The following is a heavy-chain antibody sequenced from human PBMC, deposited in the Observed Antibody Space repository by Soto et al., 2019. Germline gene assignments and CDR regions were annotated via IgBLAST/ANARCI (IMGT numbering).Heavy chain of an antibody. J-gene: IGHJ4*02. CDR2: ITSSSSYI. Sequence: EVQLVESGGGLVKPGGSLRLSCAASGFTFSSYSMNWVRQAPGKGLEWVSSITSSSSYIYYADSVKGRFTISRDNAKNSLYLQMNRLRAENTAVYYCARGQDDDSSGSSDYWGQGTVVTVSS. CDR1: GFTFSSYS. V-gene: IGHV3-21*01. D-gene: IGHD3-22*01. CDR3: ARGQDDDSSGSSDY.